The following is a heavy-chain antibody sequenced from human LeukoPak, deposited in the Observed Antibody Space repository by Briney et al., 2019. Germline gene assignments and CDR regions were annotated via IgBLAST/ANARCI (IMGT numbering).Heavy chain of an antibody. D-gene: IGHD3-22*01. Sequence: KPGGSLEISCQGSGCIFTSYWIGWVRQVPGKGLEWMGIIYPGDSDTRYSPSFQGQVTISADKSISTAYLQWSSLKASDTAMYYCARLLYDSSGHFDYWGQGTLVTASS. V-gene: IGHV5-51*03. CDR2: IYPGDSDT. CDR1: GCIFTSYW. CDR3: ARLLYDSSGHFDY. J-gene: IGHJ4*02.